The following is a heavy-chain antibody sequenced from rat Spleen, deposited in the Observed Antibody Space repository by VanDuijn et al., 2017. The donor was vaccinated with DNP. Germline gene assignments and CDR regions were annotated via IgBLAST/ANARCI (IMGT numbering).Heavy chain of an antibody. V-gene: IGHV5-22*01. D-gene: IGHD1-9*01. CDR3: ASHTYYGYNFFVY. J-gene: IGHJ2*01. CDR1: GFTFSAYY. CDR2: IGSPAYAP. Sequence: EVQLVESGGGLVQPGRSLKLSCAASGFTFSAYYMAWVRQAPAKGLEWVAYIGSPAYAPYYTDSVKGRFTMSRDNAKSTLYLQMNSLRSEDTATYYCASHTYYGYNFFVYWGQGVMVTVSS.